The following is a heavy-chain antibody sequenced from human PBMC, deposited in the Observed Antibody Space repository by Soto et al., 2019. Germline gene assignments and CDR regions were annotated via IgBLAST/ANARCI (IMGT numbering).Heavy chain of an antibody. CDR2: IDYSGST. CDR1: GGSISSYY. Sequence: PSETLSLTCTVSGGSISSYYWSWIRQPPGKGLEWIGYIDYSGSTNYNPSLKSRVTISIDTSKNQFSLKLSSVTAADTAVYYCARRYGYSFDYWGQGTLVTVSS. J-gene: IGHJ4*02. V-gene: IGHV4-59*08. CDR3: ARRYGYSFDY. D-gene: IGHD1-1*01.